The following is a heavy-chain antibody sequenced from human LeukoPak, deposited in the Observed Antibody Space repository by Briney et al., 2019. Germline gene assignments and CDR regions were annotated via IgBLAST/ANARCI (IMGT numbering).Heavy chain of an antibody. J-gene: IGHJ4*02. CDR1: GGSISSSSYY. V-gene: IGHV4-39*01. D-gene: IGHD3-22*01. CDR2: IYYSGST. CDR3: ARHFSAGDSSAFYNY. Sequence: SETLSLTCTVSGGSISSSSYYWGWIRQPPGKGLEWIGSIYYSGSTYYNPSLKSRVTISVDTSKNQFSLKLSSVTAADTAVYYCARHFSAGDSSAFYNYWGQGTLVTVSS.